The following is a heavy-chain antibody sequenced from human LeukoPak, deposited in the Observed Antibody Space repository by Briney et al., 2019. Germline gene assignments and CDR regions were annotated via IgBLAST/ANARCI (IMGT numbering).Heavy chain of an antibody. CDR3: AREVMDNLRFDY. CDR2: INPSGGDT. J-gene: IGHJ4*02. V-gene: IGHV1-46*01. Sequence: ASVTVSCKASGYTFTSYYMHWARQAPGQGLEWMGIINPSGGDTSYAQKFQGRLTMTRDTSTNTVYMELTSLRSEDTAVYYCAREVMDNLRFDYCGQGTLFTVSS. D-gene: IGHD1-14*01. CDR1: GYTFTSYY.